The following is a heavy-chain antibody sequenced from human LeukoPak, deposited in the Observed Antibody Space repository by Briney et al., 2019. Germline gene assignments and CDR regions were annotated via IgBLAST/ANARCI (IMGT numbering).Heavy chain of an antibody. D-gene: IGHD3-10*01. CDR3: ERITMA. CDR2: IRYDGSNK. J-gene: IGHJ5*02. V-gene: IGHV3-30*02. CDR1: GFTFSRYW. Sequence: GGSLRLSCAASGFTFSRYWMSWVRQAPGKGLEWVAFIRYDGSNKYYADSVKGRFTISRDNSKNTLYLQMNSLRAEDTAVYYCERITMALGQGTLVTVSS.